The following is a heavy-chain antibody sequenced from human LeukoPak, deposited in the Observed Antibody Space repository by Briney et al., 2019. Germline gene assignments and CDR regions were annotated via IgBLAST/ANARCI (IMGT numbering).Heavy chain of an antibody. CDR1: GGSISSGGYY. D-gene: IGHD6-13*01. Sequence: PSETLSLTCTVSGGSISSGGYYWSWIRQPPGKGLEWIGYIYHSGSTYYNPSLKSRVTISVDRSKNQFSLKLSSVTAADTAVYYCARVKGQQLVKIAFDIWGQGTMVTVSS. CDR2: IYHSGST. CDR3: ARVKGQQLVKIAFDI. J-gene: IGHJ3*02. V-gene: IGHV4-30-2*01.